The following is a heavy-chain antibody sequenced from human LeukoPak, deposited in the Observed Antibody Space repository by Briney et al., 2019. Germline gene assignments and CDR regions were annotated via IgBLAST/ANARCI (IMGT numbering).Heavy chain of an antibody. D-gene: IGHD2-2*01. CDR1: GYTLTELS. CDR2: FDPEDGET. CDR3: ALVVPAAIHNWFDP. V-gene: IGHV1-24*01. Sequence: ASVKVSCKVSGYTLTELSMHWVRQAPGKGLEWVGGFDPEDGETIYAQKFQGRVTMTEDTSTDTAYMELSSLRSEDTAVYYCALVVPAAIHNWFDPWGQGTLVTVSS. J-gene: IGHJ5*02.